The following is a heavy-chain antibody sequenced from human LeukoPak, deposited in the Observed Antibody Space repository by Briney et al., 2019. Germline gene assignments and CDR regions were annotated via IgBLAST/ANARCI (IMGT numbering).Heavy chain of an antibody. CDR1: GFTFSRSW. Sequence: GGSLKLSCAASGFTFSRSWMTWVRQTPGKGLQWVANIKEDGSEKYYVDSVKGRFTISRDNAKNSLYLQMNSLRAEDTAVSYCATDVGADWGQGTLVTVSS. CDR2: IKEDGSEK. CDR3: ATDVGAD. V-gene: IGHV3-7*01. J-gene: IGHJ4*02.